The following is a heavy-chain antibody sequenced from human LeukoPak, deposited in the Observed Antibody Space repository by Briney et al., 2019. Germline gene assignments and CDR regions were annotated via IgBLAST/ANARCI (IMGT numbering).Heavy chain of an antibody. CDR1: GGSISSYY. CDR3: ARSAMVTHAFDI. V-gene: IGHV4-4*07. Sequence: SETLSLTCTVSGGSISSYYWSWLRQPAGKGLEWIGRIYTSGSTNYNPSLKSRVTMSVDTSKNQFSLKLSSVTAADTAVYYCARSAMVTHAFDIWGQGTMVTVSS. J-gene: IGHJ3*02. D-gene: IGHD5-18*01. CDR2: IYTSGST.